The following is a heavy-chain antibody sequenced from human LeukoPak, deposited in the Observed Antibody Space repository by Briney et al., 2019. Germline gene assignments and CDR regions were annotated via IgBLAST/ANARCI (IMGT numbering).Heavy chain of an antibody. CDR1: GFTFSSYS. J-gene: IGHJ4*02. Sequence: GGSLRLSCAASGFTFSSYSMSWVRQAPGKGLEWVSSITTSSTYTSYADSVKGRFTISRDNAKNSLYLQMNSLRAEDTAVYYCARGKYSSGWFDYWGQGTLVTVSS. D-gene: IGHD6-19*01. CDR2: ITTSSTYT. CDR3: ARGKYSSGWFDY. V-gene: IGHV3-21*01.